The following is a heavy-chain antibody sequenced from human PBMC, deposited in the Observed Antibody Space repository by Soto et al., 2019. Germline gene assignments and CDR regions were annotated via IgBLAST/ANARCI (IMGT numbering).Heavy chain of an antibody. V-gene: IGHV4-4*07. CDR1: GASISSYY. CDR2: ISASGST. Sequence: SETLSLTCSVSGASISSYYWSWIRQPAGKGLEWIGRISASGSTNYNPSLKSRVTMSVDTSENQFSLKLSSVTAADTAVYYCARGDWFDPWGQGTLVTVSS. CDR3: ARGDWFDP. J-gene: IGHJ5*02.